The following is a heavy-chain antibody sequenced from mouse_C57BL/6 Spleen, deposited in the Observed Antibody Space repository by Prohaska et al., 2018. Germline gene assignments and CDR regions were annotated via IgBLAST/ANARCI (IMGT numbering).Heavy chain of an antibody. CDR3: ARRIYYGSYWYFDV. CDR1: GYTFTSYW. V-gene: IGHV1-55*01. J-gene: IGHJ1*03. Sequence: QVQLQQPGAELVKPGASVKMSCKASGYTFTSYWITWVKQRPGQGLEWIGDIYPGSGSTNYNEKFKSKATLTVDTSSSTAYMQRSSLTSEDSAVYYCARRIYYGSYWYFDVWGTGTTVNVSS. CDR2: IYPGSGST. D-gene: IGHD1-1*01.